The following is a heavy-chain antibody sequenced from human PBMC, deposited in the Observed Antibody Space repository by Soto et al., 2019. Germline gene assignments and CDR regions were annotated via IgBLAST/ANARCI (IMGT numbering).Heavy chain of an antibody. Sequence: ASVKVSCKASGYTFTENQIHWLRRAPGQRLQWLGRIDPKSGDTTFAPTFQGRVTMTRDTSTNTAYLELTRLTSDDTAIYYCAKDRMGASGWFDPWGQGTPVTVSS. J-gene: IGHJ5*02. D-gene: IGHD1-26*01. CDR2: IDPKSGDT. CDR3: AKDRMGASGWFDP. CDR1: GYTFTENQ. V-gene: IGHV1-2*02.